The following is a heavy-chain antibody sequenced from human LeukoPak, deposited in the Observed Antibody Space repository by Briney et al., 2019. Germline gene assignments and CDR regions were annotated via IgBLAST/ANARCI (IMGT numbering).Heavy chain of an antibody. Sequence: SVKVSCKASGGTFSSYAISWVRQAPGQGLEWMGRIIPILGIANYAQKFQGRVTITADKSTSTAYMELSSLRSEDTAVYYCASERSDYYYYGMDVWGQGTTVTVSS. CDR2: IIPILGIA. CDR1: GGTFSSYA. CDR3: ASERSDYYYYGMDV. J-gene: IGHJ6*02. V-gene: IGHV1-69*04.